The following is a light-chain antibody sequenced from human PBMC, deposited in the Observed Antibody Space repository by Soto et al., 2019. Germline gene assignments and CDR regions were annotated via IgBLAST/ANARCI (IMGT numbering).Light chain of an antibody. Sequence: IELTQSPSSLSASVGDRVTVTCRASDDITNYLAWYQQKAGKAPKLLIYDASTLYSGVPSRFSGSGSGTDFTLTISGLQPEDSATYYCQQLSRYPSTFGGGTKVDIK. V-gene: IGKV1-9*01. J-gene: IGKJ4*01. CDR1: DDITNY. CDR2: DAS. CDR3: QQLSRYPST.